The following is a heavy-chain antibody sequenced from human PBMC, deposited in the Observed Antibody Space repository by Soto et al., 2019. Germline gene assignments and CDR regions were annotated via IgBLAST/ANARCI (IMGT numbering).Heavy chain of an antibody. CDR1: GGAVSSGSYY. J-gene: IGHJ6*02. CDR2: IYYSGST. V-gene: IGHV4-61*01. D-gene: IGHD2-2*01. Sequence: PSETLSLTCAVSGGAVSSGSYYWSWIRQPPGKGLEWIGYIYYSGSTKYNPSLQSRVTISVDTSKNQFSLKLSSVTAADTALYYCARGYCISTTCYAGDYAMDLWGQGTSVTGSS. CDR3: ARGYCISTTCYAGDYAMDL.